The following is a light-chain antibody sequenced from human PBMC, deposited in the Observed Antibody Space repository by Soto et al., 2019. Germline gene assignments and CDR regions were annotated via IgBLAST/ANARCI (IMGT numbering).Light chain of an antibody. Sequence: QSALTQPPSASGSPGQSVTISCTGSRSDVGGDDLVSWYQQRPGKAPQLIISAVNKRPSGVPDRFSGSKSGNTAFLTVSGLQAEDEADYYCSSYTSSSLYVFGTGTKLTVL. CDR1: RSDVGGDDL. CDR3: SSYTSSSLYV. V-gene: IGLV2-8*01. CDR2: AVN. J-gene: IGLJ1*01.